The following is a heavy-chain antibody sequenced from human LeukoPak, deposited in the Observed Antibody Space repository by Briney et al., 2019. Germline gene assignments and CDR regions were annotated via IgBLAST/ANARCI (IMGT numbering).Heavy chain of an antibody. D-gene: IGHD3-10*01. Sequence: GGSLRLSCAAPGFTFSSYAMSWVRQAPGKGLEWVSAISGSGGSTYYADSVKGRFTISRDNSKNTLYLQMNSLRAEDTAVYYCAKYHITMVQGVNFYYGMDVWGKGTTVTVSS. J-gene: IGHJ6*04. CDR3: AKYHITMVQGVNFYYGMDV. CDR2: ISGSGGST. V-gene: IGHV3-23*01. CDR1: GFTFSSYA.